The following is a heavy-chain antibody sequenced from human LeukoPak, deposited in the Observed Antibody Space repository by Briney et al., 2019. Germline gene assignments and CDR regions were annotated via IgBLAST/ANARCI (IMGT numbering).Heavy chain of an antibody. CDR3: ARDGFTIFGVAYLPGWFDP. D-gene: IGHD3-3*01. CDR2: IIPIFGTA. CDR1: GGTFSDYA. Sequence: SVKVSCKASGGTFSDYAISWVRQAPGQGLEWMGRIIPIFGTANYAQKFQGRVTITTDESTSTAYMELSSLRSEDTAVYYCARDGFTIFGVAYLPGWFDPWGQGTLVTVSS. V-gene: IGHV1-69*05. J-gene: IGHJ5*02.